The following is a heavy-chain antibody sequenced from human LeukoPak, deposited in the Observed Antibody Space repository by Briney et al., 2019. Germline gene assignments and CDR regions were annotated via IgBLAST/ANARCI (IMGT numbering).Heavy chain of an antibody. CDR1: GYTFTSYG. J-gene: IGHJ6*03. D-gene: IGHD6-6*01. V-gene: IGHV1-18*01. Sequence: ASVKVSCKASGYTFTSYGIIWVRQAPGQGLEWMGWISAYNGNTNYAQKLQGRVTMTTDTSTSTAYMELRSLRSDDTAVYYCARDSDSSGLHYYYYYYMDVWGKGTTVTVSS. CDR3: ARDSDSSGLHYYYYYYMDV. CDR2: ISAYNGNT.